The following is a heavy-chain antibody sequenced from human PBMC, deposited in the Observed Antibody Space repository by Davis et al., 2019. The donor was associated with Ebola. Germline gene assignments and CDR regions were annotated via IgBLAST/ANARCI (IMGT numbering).Heavy chain of an antibody. CDR2: IYYSGST. V-gene: IGHV4-59*12. CDR3: ARGSVVVVAATDYYYYGMDV. D-gene: IGHD2-15*01. CDR1: GGSISSYY. Sequence: PSETLSLTCTVSGGSISSYYWSWIRQPPGKGLEWIGYIYYSGSTNYNPSLKSRVTISVDTSKNQFSLKLSSVTAADTAVYYCARGSVVVVAATDYYYYGMDVWGQGTTVTVSS. J-gene: IGHJ6*02.